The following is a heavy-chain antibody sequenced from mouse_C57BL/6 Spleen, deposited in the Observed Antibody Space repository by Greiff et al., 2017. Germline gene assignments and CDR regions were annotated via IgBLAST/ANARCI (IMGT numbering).Heavy chain of an antibody. Sequence: EVKLQESGPGLVKPSQSLSLTCSVTGYSITSGYYWNWIRQFPGNKLEWMGYISYDGSNNYNPSLKNRISITRDTSKNQFFLKLTSVTTEDTATYYCAREGYYYGSSSYYAMDYWGQGTSVTVSS. D-gene: IGHD1-1*01. CDR1: GYSITSGYY. V-gene: IGHV3-6*01. J-gene: IGHJ4*01. CDR3: AREGYYYGSSSYYAMDY. CDR2: ISYDGSN.